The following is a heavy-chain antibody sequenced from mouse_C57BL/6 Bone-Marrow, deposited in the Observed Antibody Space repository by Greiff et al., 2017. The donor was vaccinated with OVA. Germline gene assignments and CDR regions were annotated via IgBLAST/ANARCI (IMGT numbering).Heavy chain of an antibody. CDR1: GFTFSNYW. V-gene: IGHV6-3*01. CDR3: TAVPTGSGFAY. CDR2: IRLKSDYYAT. D-gene: IGHD4-1*02. Sequence: EVKREESGGGLVQPGGSMKLSCVASGFTFSNYWMNWVRQSPEKGLEWVAQIRLKSDYYATHYAESVKGRFTISRDDSKSSVYLQMNNLRAEDTGIYYCTAVPTGSGFAYWGQGTLVTVSA. J-gene: IGHJ3*01.